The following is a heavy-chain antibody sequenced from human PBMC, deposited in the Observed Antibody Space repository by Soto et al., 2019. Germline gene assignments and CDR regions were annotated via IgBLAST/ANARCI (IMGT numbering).Heavy chain of an antibody. CDR1: GFTFSSYV. V-gene: IGHV3-23*01. CDR2: ISGSGTDS. J-gene: IGHJ4*02. CDR3: ARRPEGRYFDY. D-gene: IGHD3-10*01. Sequence: GGSLRLSCTASGFTFSSYVMSWVRQAPGKGLEWVSSISGSGTDSNYADSVKGRLTISRDNSKNMLYLQMNNLRAEDTAVYHCARRPEGRYFDYWGQGTLVTVSS.